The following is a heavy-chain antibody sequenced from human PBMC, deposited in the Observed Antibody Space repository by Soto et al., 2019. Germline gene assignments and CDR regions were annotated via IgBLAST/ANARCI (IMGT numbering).Heavy chain of an antibody. CDR1: GYTFTSYC. CDR3: ARHDFWSGYPGDAFDI. V-gene: IGHV1-18*01. Sequence: ASVKVSCKASGYTFTSYCISWVRQAPGQGLEWMGWISAYNGNTNYAQKLQGRVTMTTDTSTSTAYMELRSLRSDDTAVYYCARHDFWSGYPGDAFDIWGQGTMVTVSS. D-gene: IGHD3-3*01. CDR2: ISAYNGNT. J-gene: IGHJ3*02.